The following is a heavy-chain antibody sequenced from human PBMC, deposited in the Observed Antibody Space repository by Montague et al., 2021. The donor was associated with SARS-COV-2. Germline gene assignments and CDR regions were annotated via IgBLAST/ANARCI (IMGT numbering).Heavy chain of an antibody. CDR3: ARETMTADAFDI. D-gene: IGHD1-14*01. Sequence: SETLSLTCAVSGGSISSSNWWSWVRQPPGKGLEWIGEIYHSGSTNYNPSLKSRVTTSVDKSKNQFSLKVRSVTAADTAVYYCARETMTADAFDIWGQGTMVTVSS. V-gene: IGHV4-4*02. J-gene: IGHJ3*02. CDR2: IYHSGST. CDR1: GGSISSSNW.